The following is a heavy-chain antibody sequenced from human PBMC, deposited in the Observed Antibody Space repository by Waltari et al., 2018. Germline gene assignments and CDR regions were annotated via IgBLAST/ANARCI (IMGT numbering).Heavy chain of an antibody. Sequence: QVQLVQSGAEVKKPGASVKVSCKASGYTFTSYDINWVRQSTGQGLEWMGWMNPNSGNTGDAQKCKGRGTMTRNTSISTAYMELSSLRSEDTAVYYCARDYVSAAGDAFDIWGQGTMVTVSS. CDR3: ARDYVSAAGDAFDI. V-gene: IGHV1-8*01. J-gene: IGHJ3*02. D-gene: IGHD6-13*01. CDR1: GYTFTSYD. CDR2: MNPNSGNT.